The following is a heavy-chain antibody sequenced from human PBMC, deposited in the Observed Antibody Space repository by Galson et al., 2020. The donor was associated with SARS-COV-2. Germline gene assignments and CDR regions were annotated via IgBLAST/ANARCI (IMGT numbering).Heavy chain of an antibody. V-gene: IGHV3-21*01. J-gene: IGHJ6*03. CDR3: ARDDVYYYGSREYMDA. CDR1: GFTFSSYS. CDR2: ISSSSSYI. D-gene: IGHD3-22*01. Sequence: GESLKISCAASGFTFSSYSINWVRQAPGKGLEWVSSISSSSSYIYYADPVKGRFTIPRDNAKNSLYLQMNRLTADDTAVYYCARDDVYYYGSREYMDAGCKGTTATVPS.